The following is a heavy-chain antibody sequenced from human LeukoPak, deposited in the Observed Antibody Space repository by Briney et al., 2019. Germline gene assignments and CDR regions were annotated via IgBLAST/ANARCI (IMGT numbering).Heavy chain of an antibody. CDR1: GFTFSSYG. Sequence: GGSLRLSCAASGFTFSSYGMHWVRQAPGKGLEWVAVISYDGSNKYYADSVKGRFTISRDNSKNTLYLQMNSLRAEDTAVYYCAKGDTAMVPHFDYWGQGTLVTVSS. D-gene: IGHD5-18*01. V-gene: IGHV3-30*18. CDR2: ISYDGSNK. J-gene: IGHJ4*02. CDR3: AKGDTAMVPHFDY.